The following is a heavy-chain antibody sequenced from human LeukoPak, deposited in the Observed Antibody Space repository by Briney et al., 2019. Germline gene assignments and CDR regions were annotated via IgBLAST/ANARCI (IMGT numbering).Heavy chain of an antibody. V-gene: IGHV3-53*01. D-gene: IGHD3-10*01. CDR2: IYSGGST. J-gene: IGHJ4*02. CDR1: GYNFPIYW. Sequence: GESLKISCQGSGYNFPIYWIGWVRQAPGKGLEWVSVIYSGGSTYYADSVKGRFTISRDNSKNTLYLQMNSLRAEDTAVYYCARDYYYGSGSDYWGQGTLVTVSS. CDR3: ARDYYYGSGSDY.